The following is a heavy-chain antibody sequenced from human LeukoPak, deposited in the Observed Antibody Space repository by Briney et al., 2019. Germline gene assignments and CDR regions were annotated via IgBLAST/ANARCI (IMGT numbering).Heavy chain of an antibody. D-gene: IGHD1-14*01. Sequence: ASVKVSCKASGYTFTSYGISWVRQAPGQGLEWMGWISGYNGNTNYAQKLQGRVTMTTDTSTSTAYMELRSLRSDDTAVYYCAREGDSNHSYYYYYYYMDVWGKGTTVTVSS. V-gene: IGHV1-18*01. CDR2: ISGYNGNT. J-gene: IGHJ6*03. CDR3: AREGDSNHSYYYYYYYMDV. CDR1: GYTFTSYG.